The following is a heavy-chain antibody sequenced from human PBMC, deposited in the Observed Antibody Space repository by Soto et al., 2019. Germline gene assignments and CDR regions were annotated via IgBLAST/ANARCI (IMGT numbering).Heavy chain of an antibody. V-gene: IGHV4-34*01. CDR3: ARVPIRYFDWLHDGYYYYGMDV. CDR2: INHSGST. D-gene: IGHD3-9*01. Sequence: SETLSLTCAVYGGSFSGYYWSWIRQPPGKGLEWIGEINHSGSTNYNPSLKSRVTISVDTSKNQFSLKLSSVTAADTAVYYCARVPIRYFDWLHDGYYYYGMDVWGQGTTVTV. CDR1: GGSFSGYY. J-gene: IGHJ6*02.